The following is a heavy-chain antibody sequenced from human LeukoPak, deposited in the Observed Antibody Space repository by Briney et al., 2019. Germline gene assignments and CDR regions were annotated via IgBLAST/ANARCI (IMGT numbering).Heavy chain of an antibody. J-gene: IGHJ5*02. CDR2: IIPIFGTA. D-gene: IGHD6-19*01. Sequence: SVKVSCKASGGTFSSYAISWVRQAPGQGLEWMGGIIPIFGTANYAQKFQGRVTITADKSTSTAYMELSSLRSEDTAVYYCARDDSGWYHNWFDPWGQGTLVTVSS. CDR3: ARDDSGWYHNWFDP. V-gene: IGHV1-69*06. CDR1: GGTFSSYA.